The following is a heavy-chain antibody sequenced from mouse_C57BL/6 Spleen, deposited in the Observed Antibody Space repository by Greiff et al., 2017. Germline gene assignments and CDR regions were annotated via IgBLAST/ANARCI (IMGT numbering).Heavy chain of an antibody. Sequence: QVQLQQPGAELVKPGASVKLSCKASGYTFTSYWMHWVKQRPGQGLEWIGMIHPNSGSTNYNEKFKSKATLTVDKSSSTAYMQLSSPTSEDSAVYYCARVRGGDWDYFDYWGQGTTLTVSS. V-gene: IGHV1-64*01. CDR2: IHPNSGST. J-gene: IGHJ2*01. CDR1: GYTFTSYW. D-gene: IGHD4-1*01. CDR3: ARVRGGDWDYFDY.